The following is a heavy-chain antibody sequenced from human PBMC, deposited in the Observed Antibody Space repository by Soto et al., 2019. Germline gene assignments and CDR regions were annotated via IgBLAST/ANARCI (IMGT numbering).Heavy chain of an antibody. V-gene: IGHV4-59*01. CDR3: ARAGQQLVLGYYYYGMDV. D-gene: IGHD6-13*01. Sequence: SETLSLTCTVSGGSISSYYWSWIRQPPGKGLEWIGYIYYSGSTNYNPSLKSRVTISVDTSKNQFSLKLSSVTAADTAVYYCARAGQQLVLGYYYYGMDVWGQGATVTVSS. J-gene: IGHJ6*02. CDR1: GGSISSYY. CDR2: IYYSGST.